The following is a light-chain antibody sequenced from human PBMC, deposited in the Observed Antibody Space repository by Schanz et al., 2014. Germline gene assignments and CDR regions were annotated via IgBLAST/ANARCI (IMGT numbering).Light chain of an antibody. CDR2: GAS. J-gene: IGKJ2*01. CDR1: QSVSSN. Sequence: ETVMTQSPGTLSVSPGERATLSCRASQSVSSNLAWYQQKPGQAPRLLIFGASIRATGVPARFSGSGSGTEFTLTISSLQSEDFATYYCQQYNSYPPSTFGQGTKLEIK. CDR3: QQYNSYPPST. V-gene: IGKV3-15*01.